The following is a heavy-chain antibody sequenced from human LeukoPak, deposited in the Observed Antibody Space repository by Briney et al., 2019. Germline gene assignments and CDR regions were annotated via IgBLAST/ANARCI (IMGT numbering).Heavy chain of an antibody. CDR1: GGSISSSSYY. CDR2: IYYSGST. Sequence: KTSETLSLTCTVSGGSISSSSYYWGWIRQPPGKGLEWIGSIYYSGSTYYNPSLKSRVTISVDTSKNQFSLKLSSVPAADTAVYYCARGPFYYYDSRGYPFDYWGQGTLVTVSS. D-gene: IGHD3-22*01. CDR3: ARGPFYYYDSRGYPFDY. V-gene: IGHV4-39*01. J-gene: IGHJ4*02.